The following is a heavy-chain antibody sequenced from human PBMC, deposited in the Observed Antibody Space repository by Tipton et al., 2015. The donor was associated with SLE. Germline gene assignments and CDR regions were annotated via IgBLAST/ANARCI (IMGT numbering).Heavy chain of an antibody. D-gene: IGHD1-1*01. J-gene: IGHJ2*01. Sequence: TLSLTCTVSGGAISSGGYYWSWIRQPAGKGLEWIGRIYTSGKTVYNPSLKIRVTISMDLSNNQFSVNLSSVTASDTAVYYCAKTLAGATPGRYQSYWYFDLWGRGLRVIVSS. CDR1: GGAISSGGYY. V-gene: IGHV4-61*02. CDR2: IYTSGKT. CDR3: AKTLAGATPGRYQSYWYFDL.